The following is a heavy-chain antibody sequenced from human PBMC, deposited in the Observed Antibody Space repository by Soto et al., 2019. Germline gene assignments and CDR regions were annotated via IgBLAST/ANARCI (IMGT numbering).Heavy chain of an antibody. J-gene: IGHJ4*02. CDR2: IYYTGYT. Sequence: TSETLSLTCSVSGASIRTSGYYWAWIRQPPGKGLEWIGSIYYTGYTSYNPSLKSRVTISVDTSKSQFSLKLNSVTAADTAQYYSAIGMFGVGEYFNYWGQGTLVTVPS. CDR3: AIGMFGVGEYFNY. CDR1: GASIRTSGYY. V-gene: IGHV4-39*01. D-gene: IGHD3-10*02.